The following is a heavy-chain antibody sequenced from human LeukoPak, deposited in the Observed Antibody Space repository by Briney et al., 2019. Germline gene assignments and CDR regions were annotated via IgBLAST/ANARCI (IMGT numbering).Heavy chain of an antibody. D-gene: IGHD6-13*01. Sequence: GESLRLSCAASGFTFGSYAMSWVRQTPGKSLEWVSIISNGGVTTYYADSVRGRFTITRDNSKDLLYLQMDSLGAEDTAVYYCVKLSSGSGSSFGFDSWGLGTLVTVSS. CDR1: GFTFGSYA. CDR3: VKLSSGSGSSFGFDS. V-gene: IGHV3-23*01. J-gene: IGHJ4*02. CDR2: ISNGGVTT.